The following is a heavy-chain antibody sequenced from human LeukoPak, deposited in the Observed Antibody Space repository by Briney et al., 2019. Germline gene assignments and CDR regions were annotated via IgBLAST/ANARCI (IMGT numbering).Heavy chain of an antibody. J-gene: IGHJ5*02. CDR1: GFTFSSYA. Sequence: PGGSLRLSCAASGFTFSSYAMSWVRQAPGKGLEWVSAISGSGGSTYYADSVKGRFTISRDNAKNSLYLQMNSLRAEDTAVYYCARDLINRATNGWFDPWGQGTLVTVSS. D-gene: IGHD2-8*01. V-gene: IGHV3-23*01. CDR2: ISGSGGST. CDR3: ARDLINRATNGWFDP.